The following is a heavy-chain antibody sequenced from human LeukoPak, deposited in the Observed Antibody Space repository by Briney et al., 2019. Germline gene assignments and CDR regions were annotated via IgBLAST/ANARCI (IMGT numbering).Heavy chain of an antibody. V-gene: IGHV4-59*08. Sequence: SETLSLTCTVSGGSISSYYWSWIRQPPGKGLEWIGYIYYSGSTNYNPSLKSRVTISVDTSKNQFSLKLSSVTAADTAVYYCARHEELYYGDYGNFYYYYGMDVWGQGTTVTVSS. CDR3: ARHEELYYGDYGNFYYYYGMDV. J-gene: IGHJ6*02. CDR2: IYYSGST. D-gene: IGHD4-17*01. CDR1: GGSISSYY.